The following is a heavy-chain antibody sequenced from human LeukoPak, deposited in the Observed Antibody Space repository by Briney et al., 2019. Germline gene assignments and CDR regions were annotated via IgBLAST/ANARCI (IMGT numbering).Heavy chain of an antibody. Sequence: SETLSLTCAVYGGSFSGYYWSWIRQPPGKGLEWIGEINHSGSTNYNPSLKSRVTISVDTSKNQFSLKLSSVTAADTAVYYCARFYYYDSSGYSSSGYYYYMDVWGKGTTVTISS. CDR1: GGSFSGYY. J-gene: IGHJ6*03. V-gene: IGHV4-34*01. D-gene: IGHD3-22*01. CDR2: INHSGST. CDR3: ARFYYYDSSGYSSSGYYYYMDV.